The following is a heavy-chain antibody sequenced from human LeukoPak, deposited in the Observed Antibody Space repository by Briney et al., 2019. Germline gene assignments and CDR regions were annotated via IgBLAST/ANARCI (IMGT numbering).Heavy chain of an antibody. CDR3: ARVHSYGDGGDAFDI. CDR1: GGSISSGGYS. V-gene: IGHV4-30-2*01. Sequence: SETLSLTCAVSGGSISSGGYSWSWIRQPPGKGLEWIGYIYHSGSTYYNPSLKSRVTISVDRSKNQFSLKLSSVTAADTAVYYCARVHSYGDGGDAFDIWGQGTMVTVSS. J-gene: IGHJ3*02. CDR2: IYHSGST. D-gene: IGHD5-18*01.